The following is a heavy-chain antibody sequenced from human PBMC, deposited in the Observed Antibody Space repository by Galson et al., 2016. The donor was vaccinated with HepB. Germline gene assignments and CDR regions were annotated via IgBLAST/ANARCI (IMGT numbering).Heavy chain of an antibody. Sequence: SLRLSCAASGFTFYNYAMDWVRQAPGGGLEWVAAIGGNGSPTYYADSVKGRFTISRDNSKNTLDLQMNSLRAEDTAVYFCTRGLVFASYYGLGNYYRPPDYWGQGALVTVSS. V-gene: IGHV3-23*01. CDR2: IGGNGSPT. J-gene: IGHJ4*02. D-gene: IGHD3-10*01. CDR1: GFTFYNYA. CDR3: TRGLVFASYYGLGNYYRPPDY.